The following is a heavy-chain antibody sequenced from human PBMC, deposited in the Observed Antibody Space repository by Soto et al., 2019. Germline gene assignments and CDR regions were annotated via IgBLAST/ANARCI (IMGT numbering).Heavy chain of an antibody. Sequence: PSETLSLTCTVSGGSISSDYWSWSRQPPGKGLEWIGYIYYRGSTNYNPSLKSRVTISVDTSKNQFSLKLSSVTAADTAVYYCARGSGSYMSGMFDYWGQGTLVSVSS. CDR3: ARGSGSYMSGMFDY. CDR2: IYYRGST. J-gene: IGHJ4*02. CDR1: GGSISSDY. V-gene: IGHV4-59*01. D-gene: IGHD5-18*01.